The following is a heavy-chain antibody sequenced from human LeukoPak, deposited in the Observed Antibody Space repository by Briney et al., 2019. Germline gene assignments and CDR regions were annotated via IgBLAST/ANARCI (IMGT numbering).Heavy chain of an antibody. CDR3: AKDVATSGGGLAS. CDR1: GFTVSGTH. D-gene: IGHD3-16*01. V-gene: IGHV3-53*01. J-gene: IGHJ4*02. CDR2: MYTGGTT. Sequence: GGSLRLSCAASGFTVSGTHMSWVRQAPGKGLEWVSAMYTGGTTYYADSVMGRFTVSRDNSRNTVFLHMNSLRVDDTAVYYCAKDVATSGGGLASWGQGTLVTVSS.